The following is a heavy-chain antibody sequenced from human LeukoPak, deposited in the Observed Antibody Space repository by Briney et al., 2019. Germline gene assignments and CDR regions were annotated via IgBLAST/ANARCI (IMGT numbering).Heavy chain of an antibody. CDR2: IYYSGST. V-gene: IGHV4-39*07. CDR3: VRDRRQWELRGDFDC. D-gene: IGHD1-26*01. J-gene: IGHJ4*02. Sequence: SETLSLTCTVSGGSISSSSYYWGWIRQPPGKGLEWIGSIYYSGSTYYNPSLKSRVTISVDTSKNQFSLRVNSLTAADTAVYYCVRDRRQWELRGDFDCWGQGTLVTVSS. CDR1: GGSISSSSYY.